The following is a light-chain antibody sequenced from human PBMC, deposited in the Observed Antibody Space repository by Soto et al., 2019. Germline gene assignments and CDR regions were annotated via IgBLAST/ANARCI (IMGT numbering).Light chain of an antibody. CDR2: YDD. J-gene: IGLJ2*01. V-gene: IGLV1-36*01. CDR1: TSNIGTNA. CDR3: ATWDDSLNAVV. Sequence: QSVLTQPPSVSDAPGQRVTISCSGRTSNIGTNAVNWYQQLPGKAPKLLIYYDDLLPSRVSDRFSASKSGTSASLAISGLQSEDEADYYCATWDDSLNAVVFGGGTKRTVL.